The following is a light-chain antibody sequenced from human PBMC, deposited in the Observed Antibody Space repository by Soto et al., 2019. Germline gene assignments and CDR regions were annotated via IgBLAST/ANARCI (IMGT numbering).Light chain of an antibody. Sequence: EIVMTQSPATLSVSPGERATLSCRASQSVSSNLAWYQQKPGQAPRLLIYGASTRATGIPARFSGSGSGTEFTLTISSLQSEDFADYYCQQYNNWLFTFGPGTKGDIK. CDR1: QSVSSN. CDR2: GAS. CDR3: QQYNNWLFT. V-gene: IGKV3-15*01. J-gene: IGKJ3*01.